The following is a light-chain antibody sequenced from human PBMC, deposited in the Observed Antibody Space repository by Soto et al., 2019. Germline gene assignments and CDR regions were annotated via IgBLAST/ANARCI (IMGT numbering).Light chain of an antibody. V-gene: IGKV1-33*01. Sequence: DIQMTQSPSSLSASVGDRVTITCRASQAISNYLNWYQQRPGKAPKLLIYDASNLERGVPSRFSGTRSGTHFTFAITSLQPEDVATYYCQQSDRRPITFGQGTRLEI. CDR2: DAS. CDR3: QQSDRRPIT. J-gene: IGKJ5*01. CDR1: QAISNY.